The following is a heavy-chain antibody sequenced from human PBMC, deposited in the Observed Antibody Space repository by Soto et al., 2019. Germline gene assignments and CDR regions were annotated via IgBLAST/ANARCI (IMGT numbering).Heavy chain of an antibody. V-gene: IGHV3-21*01. D-gene: IGHD6-19*01. Sequence: EVQLVESGGGLVKRGGSLRVSCAASGFTFSNYSMNWVRQAPGKGLEWVSSISSTSKYIYYADSVKGRFTISRDNAKKSLYLQMNSLRAEDTAVYYCARGLSSGWFDYWGQGTLVTVSA. CDR2: ISSTSKYI. CDR1: GFTFSNYS. J-gene: IGHJ5*01. CDR3: ARGLSSGWFDY.